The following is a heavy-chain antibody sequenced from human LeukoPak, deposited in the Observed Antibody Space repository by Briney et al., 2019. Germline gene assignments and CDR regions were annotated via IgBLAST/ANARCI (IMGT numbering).Heavy chain of an antibody. D-gene: IGHD6-13*01. Sequence: GGSLRLSCAASGFTVSSNYMSWVRQAPGKGLEWVSAIYSGGSTYYADSVKGRFTISRDNSKNALYLQMNSLRAEDTAVYYCARTGIAAAGTPFDYWGQGTLVTVSS. J-gene: IGHJ4*02. CDR3: ARTGIAAAGTPFDY. V-gene: IGHV3-53*01. CDR2: IYSGGST. CDR1: GFTVSSNY.